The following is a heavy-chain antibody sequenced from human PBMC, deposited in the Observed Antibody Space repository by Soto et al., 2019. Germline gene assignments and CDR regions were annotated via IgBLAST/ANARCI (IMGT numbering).Heavy chain of an antibody. Sequence: GGSLRLSCAASGFTFSSYGMHWVRQAPGKGLEWVAVISYDGSNKYYADSVKGRFTISRDNSKNTLYLQMNSLRAEDTAVYYCATAAETYYDFWSGYYGKGLYYYMDVWGKGTTVTVSS. CDR2: ISYDGSNK. CDR1: GFTFSSYG. D-gene: IGHD3-3*01. CDR3: ATAAETYYDFWSGYYGKGLYYYMDV. J-gene: IGHJ6*03. V-gene: IGHV3-30*03.